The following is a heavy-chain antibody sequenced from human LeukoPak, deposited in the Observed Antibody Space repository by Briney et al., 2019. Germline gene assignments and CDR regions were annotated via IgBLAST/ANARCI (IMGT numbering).Heavy chain of an antibody. Sequence: NPSETLSLTCTVSGGSISSYYWSWIRQPPGKGLEWIGYIYYSGSTNYNPSLKSQVTISVDTSKNQFSLKLSSVTAADTAVYYCARDLYSSSWYWFDPWGQGTLVTVSS. D-gene: IGHD6-13*01. CDR2: IYYSGST. CDR3: ARDLYSSSWYWFDP. V-gene: IGHV4-59*12. CDR1: GGSISSYY. J-gene: IGHJ5*02.